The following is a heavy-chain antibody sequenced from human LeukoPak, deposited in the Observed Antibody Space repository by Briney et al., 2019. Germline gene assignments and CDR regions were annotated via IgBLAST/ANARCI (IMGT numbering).Heavy chain of an antibody. CDR3: AKGRGRNGQNLFDY. J-gene: IGHJ4*02. CDR2: ISGSGDNT. Sequence: GGSLRLSCAASGFTFSSHGMSWVRQAPGKGLEWVSTISGSGDNTHYADSVKGRFTISRDNSKNTLYLQMNTLRPEDTAFYYCAKGRGRNGQNLFDYWGQGTLVTVSS. D-gene: IGHD5-24*01. V-gene: IGHV3-23*01. CDR1: GFTFSSHG.